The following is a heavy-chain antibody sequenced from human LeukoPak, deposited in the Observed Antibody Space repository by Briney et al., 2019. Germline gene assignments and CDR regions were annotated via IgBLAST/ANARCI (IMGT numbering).Heavy chain of an antibody. CDR3: ATPTAGTWHFDY. CDR2: IKQDASER. D-gene: IGHD1-1*01. J-gene: IGHJ4*02. V-gene: IGHV3-7*01. CDR1: GFTFSSYW. Sequence: GGSLRLSCAASGFTFSSYWMTWVRQAPGKGLEWVANIKQDASERYYADSVKGRFTISRDNAKNSLYLQMNSLRAEDTAVYYCATPTAGTWHFDYWGQGTLVTVSS.